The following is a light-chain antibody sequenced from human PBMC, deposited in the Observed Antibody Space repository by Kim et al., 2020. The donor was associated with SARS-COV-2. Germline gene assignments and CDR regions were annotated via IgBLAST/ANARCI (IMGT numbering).Light chain of an antibody. CDR2: KAS. Sequence: DIQMTQSPSTLSASVGDRVTITCRASQSISNWLAWYQQKPGKAPKLLIYKASSLESGVPLRFSGSASGTEFTLTISSLQPDDFATYYSYTFGQGTKLEI. CDR3: YT. CDR1: QSISNW. J-gene: IGKJ2*01. V-gene: IGKV1-5*03.